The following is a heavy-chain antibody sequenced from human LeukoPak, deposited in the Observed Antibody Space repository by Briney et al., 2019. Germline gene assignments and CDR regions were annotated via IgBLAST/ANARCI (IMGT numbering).Heavy chain of an antibody. V-gene: IGHV3-48*02. CDR2: ISHFGGHTAI. Sequence: GGSLRLSCAASGFTFSSYALSWVRQAPGEGLEWISYISHFGGHTAIYYADSVKGRFTISSDFAKNSLYLQMNSLRDEDTAVYFCVRDHMWAFDIWGQGTMVTVSS. J-gene: IGHJ3*02. D-gene: IGHD2-21*01. CDR3: VRDHMWAFDI. CDR1: GFTFSSYA.